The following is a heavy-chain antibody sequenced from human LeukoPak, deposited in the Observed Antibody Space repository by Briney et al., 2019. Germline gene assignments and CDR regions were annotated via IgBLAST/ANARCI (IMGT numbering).Heavy chain of an antibody. CDR3: AREWELLEGPFDY. CDR1: GFTVSSNS. Sequence: PGGSLRLSCTVSGFTVSSNSMSWVRQAPGKGLVWVSRINSDGSSTSYADSVKGRFTISRDNAKNTLYLQMNSLRAEDTAVYYCAREWELLEGPFDYWGQGTLVTVSS. J-gene: IGHJ4*02. CDR2: INSDGSST. V-gene: IGHV3-74*01. D-gene: IGHD1-26*01.